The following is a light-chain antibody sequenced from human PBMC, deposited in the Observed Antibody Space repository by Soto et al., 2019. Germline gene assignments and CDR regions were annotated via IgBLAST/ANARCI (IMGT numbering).Light chain of an antibody. Sequence: QSALTQPASVSGSPGQSITISCTGTSSDVGGYNYVSWYQQHPGKALKLMIYDVSNRPSGVSNRFSGSKSGNTASLTISGLQAEDEADYYCSSYTSSSPPVVFGGGTKVTVL. V-gene: IGLV2-14*01. CDR3: SSYTSSSPPVV. J-gene: IGLJ2*01. CDR2: DVS. CDR1: SSDVGGYNY.